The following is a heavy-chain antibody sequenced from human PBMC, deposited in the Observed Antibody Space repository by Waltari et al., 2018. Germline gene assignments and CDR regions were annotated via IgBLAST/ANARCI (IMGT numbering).Heavy chain of an antibody. CDR1: GYTFTGYY. D-gene: IGHD3-22*01. CDR3: ARDLEIRTYYYDSSGYVDY. CDR2: INPNVGVT. V-gene: IGHV1-2*06. Sequence: QVQLVQSGAEVKKPGASVKVSCKASGYTFTGYYMHWVRQAPGQGPEWMGRINPNVGVTNYEQKIQGRVTMTRDTSISTAYMELSRLRSDDTAVYYCARDLEIRTYYYDSSGYVDYWGQGTLVTVSS. J-gene: IGHJ4*02.